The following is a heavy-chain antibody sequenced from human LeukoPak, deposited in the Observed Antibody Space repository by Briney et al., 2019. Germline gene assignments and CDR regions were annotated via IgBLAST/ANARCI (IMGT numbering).Heavy chain of an antibody. CDR2: ISGSAGGT. Sequence: GGSLRLSCVAPGFTLSSYMMSWVRQSPGKGLEWVSGISGSAGGTFYSDSVRGRFTISRDSPKNTLYLQMNSLRVEDTAVYYCTKDPLDYWGQGTLVTVAS. V-gene: IGHV3-23*01. J-gene: IGHJ4*02. CDR3: TKDPLDY. CDR1: GFTLSSYM.